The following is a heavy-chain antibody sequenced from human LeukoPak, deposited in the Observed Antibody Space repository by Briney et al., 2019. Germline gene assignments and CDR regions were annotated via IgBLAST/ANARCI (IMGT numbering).Heavy chain of an antibody. Sequence: GGSLRLSCAASGFTFSSYSMNWVRQAPGKGLEWVSSISSSSSYIYYADSAKGRFTISRDNAKNSLYLQMNSLRAEDTAVYYCARVAKIHYFDYWGQGTLVTVSS. CDR2: ISSSSSYI. CDR3: ARVAKIHYFDY. CDR1: GFTFSSYS. V-gene: IGHV3-21*01. J-gene: IGHJ4*02.